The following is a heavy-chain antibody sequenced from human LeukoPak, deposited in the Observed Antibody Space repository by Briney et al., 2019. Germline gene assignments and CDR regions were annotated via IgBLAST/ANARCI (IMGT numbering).Heavy chain of an antibody. V-gene: IGHV3-48*02. J-gene: IGHJ6*02. D-gene: IGHD3-9*01. CDR1: GFTFSSYS. CDR2: ISSSSSTI. Sequence: PGGSLRLSCAASGFTFSSYSMNWVRQAPGKGLEWVSYISSSSSTIYYADSVKGRFTISRDNAKNSLYLQMNSLRDEDTAVYYCARDKSGRYFDWLLYGHGMDVWGQGTTVTVSS. CDR3: ARDKSGRYFDWLLYGHGMDV.